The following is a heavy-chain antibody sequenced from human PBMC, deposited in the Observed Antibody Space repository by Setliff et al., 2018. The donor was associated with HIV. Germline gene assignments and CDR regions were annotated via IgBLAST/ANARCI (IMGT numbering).Heavy chain of an antibody. CDR2: IHDSGRT. J-gene: IGHJ4*02. V-gene: IGHV4-38-2*02. D-gene: IGHD6-6*01. CDR3: AREDSSYHYFDY. Sequence: SETLSLTCGVSGYSLTSGYYWGWIRQPPGKGLEWIGSIHDSGRTYYNPSLKSRVTISVDTSKNQFSLKLSSVTAADAAVYYCAREDSSYHYFDYWGQGMLVTVSS. CDR1: GYSLTSGYY.